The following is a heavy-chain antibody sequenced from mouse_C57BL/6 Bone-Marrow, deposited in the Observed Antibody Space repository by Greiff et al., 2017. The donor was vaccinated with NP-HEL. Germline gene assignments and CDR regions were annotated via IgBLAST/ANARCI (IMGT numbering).Heavy chain of an antibody. Sequence: QVQLQQPGAELVRPGTSVKLSCKASGYTFTSYWLHWVKQRPGQGLEWIGVIDPSDSYTNYNQKFKGKATLTVDKSSSTAYMQLSSLTSEDSAVYYCAKDSSGFWFAYWGQGTLVTVSA. CDR1: GYTFTSYW. J-gene: IGHJ3*01. V-gene: IGHV1-59*01. CDR3: AKDSSGFWFAY. D-gene: IGHD3-2*02. CDR2: IDPSDSYT.